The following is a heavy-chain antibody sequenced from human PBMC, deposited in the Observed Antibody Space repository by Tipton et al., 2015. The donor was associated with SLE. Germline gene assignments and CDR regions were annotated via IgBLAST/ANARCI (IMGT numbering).Heavy chain of an antibody. CDR1: GFTFSNFW. V-gene: IGHV3-7*01. CDR3: AGEPRPLAF. D-gene: IGHD6-25*01. Sequence: SLRLSCAVSGFTFSNFWMSWVRQAPGKGLEWLAAISKDGSQAYYVDSVKGRFTISRDNAKNSLYLQLNSLRVEDTAVYYCAGEPRPLAFWGQGTLVTVSS. J-gene: IGHJ1*01. CDR2: ISKDGSQA.